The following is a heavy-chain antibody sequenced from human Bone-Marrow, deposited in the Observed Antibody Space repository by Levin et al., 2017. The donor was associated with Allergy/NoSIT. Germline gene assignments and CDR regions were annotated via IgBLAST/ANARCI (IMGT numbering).Heavy chain of an antibody. V-gene: IGHV3-23*01. CDR2: ISGSGGST. Sequence: GGSLRLSCAASGFTFSTYAMSWVRQAPGKGLEWVSTISGSGGSTYYADSVKGRFTISRDNSKNTLYLQMNSLRAEDTAVYFCAKLMSSGWGGYWGQGTLVTVSS. D-gene: IGHD6-19*01. J-gene: IGHJ4*02. CDR3: AKLMSSGWGGY. CDR1: GFTFSTYA.